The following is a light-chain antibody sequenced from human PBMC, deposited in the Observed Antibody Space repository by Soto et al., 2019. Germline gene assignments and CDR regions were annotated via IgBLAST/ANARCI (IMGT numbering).Light chain of an antibody. CDR2: EVS. J-gene: IGLJ1*01. CDR3: CSYGGSYV. Sequence: QSALTQPASVSGSPGQSITISCTRTSSDVGSYNLVSWYQQHPGKAPKVMIYEVSKRPSGVSNRFSGSKSGNTASLTISGLQAEDEADYYCCSYGGSYVFGTRTKVTV. CDR1: SSDVGSYNL. V-gene: IGLV2-23*02.